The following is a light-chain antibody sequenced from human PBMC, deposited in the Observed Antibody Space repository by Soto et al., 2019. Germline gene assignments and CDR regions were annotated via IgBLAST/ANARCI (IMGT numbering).Light chain of an antibody. CDR1: QSVSRD. J-gene: IGKJ3*01. CDR2: DAS. Sequence: DIVLTQSPATLSLSPGERATLSCRASQSVSRDFAWYQQKPGQAPRLLIYDASNRATGIPARFSGSGSGTVFTLTINSLPAEDFAVYYCQHRHNFGPGTKVDFK. V-gene: IGKV3-11*01. CDR3: QHRHN.